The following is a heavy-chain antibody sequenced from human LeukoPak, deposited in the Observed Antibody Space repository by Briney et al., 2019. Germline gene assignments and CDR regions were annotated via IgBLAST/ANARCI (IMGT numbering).Heavy chain of an antibody. CDR3: ARSTHWFDP. CDR1: GGSISSYY. J-gene: IGHJ5*02. Sequence: SETLSLTCTVSGGSISSYYWSWIRQPPGKGLEWIWYIYYSGSTNYNPSLKSRVTISVDTSKNQFSLKLSSVTAADTAVYYCARSTHWFDPWGQGTLVTVSS. V-gene: IGHV4-59*01. CDR2: IYYSGST.